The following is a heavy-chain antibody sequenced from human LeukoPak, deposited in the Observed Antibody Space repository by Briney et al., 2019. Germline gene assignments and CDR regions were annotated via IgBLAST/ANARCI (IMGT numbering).Heavy chain of an antibody. J-gene: IGHJ4*02. CDR1: GGSISSYY. D-gene: IGHD1-26*01. Sequence: PSETLSLTCTVSGGSISSYYWSWIRQPPGKGLEWIGYIYYSGSTNYNPSLKSRVTISIDTSKNQFSLKLSSVTAADTAVYYCARFNSGSYQHYFDYWGRGTLVTVSS. CDR2: IYYSGST. CDR3: ARFNSGSYQHYFDY. V-gene: IGHV4-59*12.